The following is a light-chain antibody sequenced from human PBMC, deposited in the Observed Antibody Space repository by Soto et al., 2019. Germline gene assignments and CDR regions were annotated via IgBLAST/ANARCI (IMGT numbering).Light chain of an antibody. Sequence: EILLTQSPGTLSLSPGERATLSCRASQSVSSTYLSWYQLKPGQAPRLLIYGASTRATGIPDRFSGSGSGTDFTLTISRLEREDFAVYYCQQYGFSFRAFGQGTKV. V-gene: IGKV3-20*01. CDR2: GAS. CDR3: QQYGFSFRA. CDR1: QSVSSTY. J-gene: IGKJ1*01.